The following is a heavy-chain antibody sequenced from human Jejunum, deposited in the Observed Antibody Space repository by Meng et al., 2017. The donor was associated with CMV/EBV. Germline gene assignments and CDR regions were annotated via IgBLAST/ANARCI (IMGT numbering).Heavy chain of an antibody. CDR3: AKGGAYNRDY. CDR2: ISHSGIT. CDR1: GVSFSGTY. V-gene: IGHV4-34*01. J-gene: IGHJ4*02. D-gene: IGHD3-10*01. Sequence: LTCVVHGVSFSGTYWSWIRQPPGKGLEWIGEISHSGITKYNPSLKSRVTISGDVSKNQFSLKLTSVTAADTAVYYCAKGGAYNRDYWGQGTLVTVSS.